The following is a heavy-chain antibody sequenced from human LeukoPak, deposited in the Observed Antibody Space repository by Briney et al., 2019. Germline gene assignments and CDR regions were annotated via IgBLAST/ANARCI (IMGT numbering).Heavy chain of an antibody. CDR3: ANLGAYYYDSK. D-gene: IGHD3-22*01. Sequence: PGGSLRLSCAASGFTFSSYAMSWVRQAPGKGLEWVSAISGSGGSTYYADSVKGRFTISRDNSKNTLYLQMNSLRTEDTAVYYCANLGAYYYDSKWGQGTLVTVSS. V-gene: IGHV3-23*01. CDR2: ISGSGGST. CDR1: GFTFSSYA. J-gene: IGHJ4*02.